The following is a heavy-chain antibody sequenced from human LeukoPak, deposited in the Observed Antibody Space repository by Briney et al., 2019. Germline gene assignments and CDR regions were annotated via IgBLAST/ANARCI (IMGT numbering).Heavy chain of an antibody. V-gene: IGHV3-21*01. CDR3: ARASNGDSFDY. CDR1: GFTLSSYS. J-gene: IGHJ4*02. CDR2: ISSSSSYI. Sequence: PGGSLRLSCAASGFTLSSYSMNWVRQAPGEGLEWVSSISSSSSYIYYADSVKGRFTISRDNAKNSLYLQMNSLRAEDTAVYYCARASNGDSFDYWGQGTLVTVSS. D-gene: IGHD2-21*01.